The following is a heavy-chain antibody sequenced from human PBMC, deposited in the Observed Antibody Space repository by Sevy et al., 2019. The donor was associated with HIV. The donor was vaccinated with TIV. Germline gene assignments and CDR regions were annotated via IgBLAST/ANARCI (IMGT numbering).Heavy chain of an antibody. J-gene: IGHJ5*02. V-gene: IGHV3-7*01. CDR3: ARRVDYSTTNWFDP. CDR1: GFTFSSYW. Sequence: GGSLRLSCAASGFTFSSYWMSWVRQAPGKGLEWVANIKQEGSEKYYVDSVKGRFTISRDNAKNSLYLQMNSLRAEDTAVYYCARRVDYSTTNWFDPWGQGTLVTVSS. D-gene: IGHD4-4*01. CDR2: IKQEGSEK.